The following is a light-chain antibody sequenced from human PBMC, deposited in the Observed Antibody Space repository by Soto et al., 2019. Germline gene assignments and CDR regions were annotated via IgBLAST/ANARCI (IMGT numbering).Light chain of an antibody. J-gene: IGKJ1*01. CDR1: QSISHY. CDR2: TAG. CDR3: QQSYRPPRT. V-gene: IGKV1-39*01. Sequence: RTPASLTEAVVNRSKVPCVASQSISHYLSWHQQKPGKATKLLIYTAGNWQSAVPLWCSGSGAGRLCSLSTVSLPSEDVATYCHQQSYRPPRTFGQGTKVDIK.